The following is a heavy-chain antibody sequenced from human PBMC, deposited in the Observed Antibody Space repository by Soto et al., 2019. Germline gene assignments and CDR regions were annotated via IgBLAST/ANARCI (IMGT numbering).Heavy chain of an antibody. J-gene: IGHJ4*02. CDR2: IYRSGST. D-gene: IGHD3-10*01. CDR1: GGSISRGDFS. CDR3: ARGKTNYFFDL. V-gene: IGHV4-30-2*01. Sequence: QLQLQESGSVLVKPSPTLSLTCVVSGGSISRGDFSWTWIRQPPGKGLEWVGYIYRSGSTYYNPSLKSPVSISLEKSKNQFYLNLTSVTAADTAVYYCARGKTNYFFDLWGQGHLVTVSS.